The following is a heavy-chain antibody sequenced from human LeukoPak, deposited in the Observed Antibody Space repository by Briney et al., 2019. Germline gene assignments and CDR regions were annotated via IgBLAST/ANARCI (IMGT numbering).Heavy chain of an antibody. CDR3: ASGAWATRLNS. J-gene: IGHJ4*02. D-gene: IGHD5-24*01. CDR1: GESLNYCY. V-gene: IGHV4-34*12. CDR2: IFDGKTI. Sequence: SDTLSLTCAVYGESLNYCYWSWIRQSPGKGLEWIGDIFDGKTINYNPSLKSRVTISAATSSQQFSLSLRSVTAADTAVYFCASGAWATRLNSWAQGALVIVSS.